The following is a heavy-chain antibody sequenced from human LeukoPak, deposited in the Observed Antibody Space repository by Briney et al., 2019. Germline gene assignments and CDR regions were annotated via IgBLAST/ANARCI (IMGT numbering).Heavy chain of an antibody. D-gene: IGHD6-13*01. V-gene: IGHV1-3*01. CDR1: GYTFTSYA. Sequence: ASVKVSCKASGYTFTSYAMHWVRQAPGQRLEWMGWINAGNGNTKYSQKFRGRVTITRDTSASTAYMELSSLRSEDTAVYYCARVQVRYSSSWYLPGDYWGQGTLVTVSS. J-gene: IGHJ4*02. CDR2: INAGNGNT. CDR3: ARVQVRYSSSWYLPGDY.